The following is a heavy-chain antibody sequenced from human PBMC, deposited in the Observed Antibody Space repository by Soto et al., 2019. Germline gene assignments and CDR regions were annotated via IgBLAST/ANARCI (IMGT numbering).Heavy chain of an antibody. CDR3: ARDPSSGALDY. D-gene: IGHD6-6*01. Sequence: VRWAVAGCTCSGYWRRWVRQAPEKGLEWVAIVKEDGSVRLYMDSVEGRFTISRDNAKNSLYLQMNSLRVEDTAVYYCARDPSSGALDYWGQGTLVTVSS. V-gene: IGHV3-7*01. J-gene: IGHJ4*02. CDR2: VKEDGSVR. CDR1: GCTCSGYW.